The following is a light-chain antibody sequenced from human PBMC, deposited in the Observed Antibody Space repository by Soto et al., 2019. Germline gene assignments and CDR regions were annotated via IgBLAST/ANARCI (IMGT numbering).Light chain of an antibody. CDR3: PQYGSSPYT. V-gene: IGKV3-20*01. Sequence: EMVLTQSPGTLSLSPGERATLSFRASQSVSSSYLAWYQPKPGQAPRLLIYVASSMATGLPDRFIGSGSGSFFTLTISRLAPEEFEVYDCPQYGSSPYTVGQGTKLESK. J-gene: IGKJ2*01. CDR2: VAS. CDR1: QSVSSSY.